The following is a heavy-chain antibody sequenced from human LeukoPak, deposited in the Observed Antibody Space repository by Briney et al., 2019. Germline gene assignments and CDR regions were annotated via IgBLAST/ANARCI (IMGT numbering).Heavy chain of an antibody. D-gene: IGHD5-24*01. J-gene: IGHJ4*02. CDR1: GGSISSGDYY. CDR3: ASRDGYNSGDY. V-gene: IGHV4-30-4*08. CDR2: IYYSGST. Sequence: PSETLSLTCTVSGGSISSGDYYWSWIRQPPGKGLEWIGYIYYSGSTYHNPSLKSRVTISVDTSKNQFSLKLSSVTAADTAVYYCASRDGYNSGDYWGQGTLVTVSS.